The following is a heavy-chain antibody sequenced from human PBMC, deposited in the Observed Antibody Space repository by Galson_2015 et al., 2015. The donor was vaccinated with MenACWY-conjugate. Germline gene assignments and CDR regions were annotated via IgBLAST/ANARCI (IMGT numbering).Heavy chain of an antibody. D-gene: IGHD2-15*01. Sequence: ETLSLTCTVSSVSISSFFWSWIRQPPGKGLEWIGYIYYNGNTNYNPSLESRVTLSVDTSKSQFSLKLTSMTAADTAIYYCARLGSGAFEIWGQGAMVIVSS. CDR3: ARLGSGAFEI. CDR1: SVSISSFF. J-gene: IGHJ3*02. CDR2: IYYNGNT. V-gene: IGHV4-59*08.